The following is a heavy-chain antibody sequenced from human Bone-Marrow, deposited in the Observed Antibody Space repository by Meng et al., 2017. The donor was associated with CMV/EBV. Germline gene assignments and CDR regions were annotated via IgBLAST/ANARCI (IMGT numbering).Heavy chain of an antibody. J-gene: IGHJ4*02. V-gene: IGHV4-59*01. CDR1: GGSISSYY. Sequence: SETLSLTCTVSGGSISSYYWSWIRQPPGKGLEWIGYIYYSGSTNYNPSLKSRVTISVDTSKTQFSLKLSSVTAADTAVYYCARDLGGSYPNWGQGTLVTVSS. CDR2: IYYSGST. D-gene: IGHD1-26*01. CDR3: ARDLGGSYPN.